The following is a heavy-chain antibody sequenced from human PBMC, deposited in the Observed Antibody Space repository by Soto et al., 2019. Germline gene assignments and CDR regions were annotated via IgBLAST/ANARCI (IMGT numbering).Heavy chain of an antibody. Sequence: SQTLSLTCAISGDSVSSNNAAWNWIRQSPLRGLEWLGRTYYRSKWYNNYAVSVKSRITINPDTSKNQFSLQLSSVTPEDTAVYYCARMHSSSSSDVDVWGQGTTVTVSS. CDR3: ARMHSSSSSDVDV. J-gene: IGHJ6*02. D-gene: IGHD6-6*01. CDR1: GDSVSSNNAA. CDR2: TYYRSKWYN. V-gene: IGHV6-1*01.